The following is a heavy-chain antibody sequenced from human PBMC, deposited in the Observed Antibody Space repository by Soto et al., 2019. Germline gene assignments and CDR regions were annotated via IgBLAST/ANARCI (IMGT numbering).Heavy chain of an antibody. V-gene: IGHV3-30*03. D-gene: IGHD2-15*01. CDR1: AFTFSNYG. CDR3: ATFYHGSGTLAGAPWFDS. Sequence: QVQLVESGGGVVQPGRSLRLSCAASAFTFSNYGMHWVRQAPGKGLDWVAVISYDGSNKYYVDSVKGRFTISRDNSKNTLYLQMNSLRAEDTAVYYCATFYHGSGTLAGAPWFDSWGQGTLVTVSS. J-gene: IGHJ5*01. CDR2: ISYDGSNK.